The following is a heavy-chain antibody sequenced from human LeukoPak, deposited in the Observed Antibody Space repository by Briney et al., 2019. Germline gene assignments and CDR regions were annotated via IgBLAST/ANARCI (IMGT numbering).Heavy chain of an antibody. CDR2: ISSSGSTI. CDR1: GFTFSDYY. J-gene: IGHJ4*02. V-gene: IGHV3-11*04. Sequence: GGSLRLSCAASGFTFSDYYMSWIRQAPGKGLEWVSYISSSGSTIYYADSVNGRFTISRDNAKNSLYLQMNSLRAEDTAVYYCATQVGYSGYDFDYWGQGTLVTVSS. CDR3: ATQVGYSGYDFDY. D-gene: IGHD5-12*01.